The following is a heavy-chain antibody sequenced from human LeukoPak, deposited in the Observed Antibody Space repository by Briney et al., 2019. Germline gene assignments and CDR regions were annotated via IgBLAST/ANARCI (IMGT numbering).Heavy chain of an antibody. J-gene: IGHJ4*02. CDR2: ISGSGGST. CDR1: GFTSSSCA. Sequence: GGSLRLSCAASGFTSSSCAMSWVRQAPEKGLEWVSAISGSGGSTYYADSVKGRFTISRDNSKNTLYLQMNSLRAEDTAVYYCAKGPSWGYPVYYFDYWGQGTLVTVSP. CDR3: AKGPSWGYPVYYFDY. V-gene: IGHV3-23*01. D-gene: IGHD3-10*01.